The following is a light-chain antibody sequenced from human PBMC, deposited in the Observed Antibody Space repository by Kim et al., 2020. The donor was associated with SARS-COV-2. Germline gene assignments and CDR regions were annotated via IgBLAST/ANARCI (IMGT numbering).Light chain of an antibody. V-gene: IGKV1-33*01. CDR2: DVS. J-gene: IGKJ4*01. Sequence: DIQMTQSPSSLSASVGDRVTITCQASQDISYYLNWYQQKPGKAPKLLMYDVSNLEIGVPSRFSGSGSGTDFTFTISSLQPEDVATYFCQQCDNLPLTFGGGTKVDIK. CDR3: QQCDNLPLT. CDR1: QDISYY.